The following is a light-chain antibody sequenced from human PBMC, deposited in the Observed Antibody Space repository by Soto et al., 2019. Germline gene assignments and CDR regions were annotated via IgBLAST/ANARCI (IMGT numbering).Light chain of an antibody. V-gene: IGLV2-14*01. J-gene: IGLJ2*01. CDR1: SSDIGAYNY. Sequence: QSALTQPASVSGSPGQSITISCIGTSSDIGAYNYVSWYQQHPGKAPKLMLYEVSNRPSWVSNRFSGSKSGNTASLTISGLQPEDEADYYCSSYTRSTTEVFGGGTKLTVL. CDR3: SSYTRSTTEV. CDR2: EVS.